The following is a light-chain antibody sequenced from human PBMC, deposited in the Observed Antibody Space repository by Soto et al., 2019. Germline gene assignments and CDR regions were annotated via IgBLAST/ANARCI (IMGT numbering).Light chain of an antibody. CDR2: DVS. J-gene: IGLJ1*01. CDR3: SSYTSSSTLGV. CDR1: SSDVGGYNY. V-gene: IGLV2-14*01. Sequence: QSSLTQPASVSGSPGQSITISCTGTSSDVGGYNYVSWYQQHPGKAPKLMIYDVSNRPSGVSNRFSGSKSGNTASLTISGLQAEDEADYYCSSYTSSSTLGVFGTRTKDTVL.